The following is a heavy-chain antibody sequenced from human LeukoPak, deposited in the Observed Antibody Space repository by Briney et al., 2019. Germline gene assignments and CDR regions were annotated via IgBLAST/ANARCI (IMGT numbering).Heavy chain of an antibody. V-gene: IGHV6-1*01. J-gene: IGHJ4*02. Sequence: SQTLSLTCAISGDSVSNKDAAWNWIRESPSRGFEWLGRTFYRSKWYNDYAVSVKGRIVVSADTSKNQFSLHLNSVTPDDTAVYYCGRTVGYFDYWGQGILVTVSS. CDR1: GDSVSNKDAA. CDR2: TFYRSKWYN. D-gene: IGHD2-15*01. CDR3: GRTVGYFDY.